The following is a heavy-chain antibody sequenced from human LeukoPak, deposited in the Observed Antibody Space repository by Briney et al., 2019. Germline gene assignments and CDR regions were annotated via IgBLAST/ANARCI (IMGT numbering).Heavy chain of an antibody. CDR2: IGTAGDP. CDR3: ARGDGCSSPSCSIAYYGRDL. CDR1: GFTFSSYD. Sequence: GGSLRLSCAASGFTFSSYDMHWVRQATGKGLEWVSAIGTAGDPYYPGAVTGRFSLCRVNDKNSLYLQMHLLRAGDTAVYYYARGDGCSSPSCSIAYYGRDLWRKGATDSVFS. J-gene: IGHJ6*04. D-gene: IGHD2-2*01. V-gene: IGHV3-13*05.